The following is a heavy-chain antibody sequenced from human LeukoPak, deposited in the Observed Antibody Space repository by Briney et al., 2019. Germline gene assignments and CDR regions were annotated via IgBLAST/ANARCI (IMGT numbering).Heavy chain of an antibody. CDR1: GDSVSSNSAA. J-gene: IGHJ5*02. CDR3: ARVLPAAPWFWFDP. D-gene: IGHD6-6*01. V-gene: IGHV6-1*01. CDR2: TYYRSKWYN. Sequence: SQTLSLTCVISGDSVSSNSAAWNWIRQSPSRGLQWLGRTYYRSKWYNDYAVSVRSRITINPDTSKNQFSLQLSSVTAADTAVYYCARVLPAAPWFWFDPWGQGTLVTVSS.